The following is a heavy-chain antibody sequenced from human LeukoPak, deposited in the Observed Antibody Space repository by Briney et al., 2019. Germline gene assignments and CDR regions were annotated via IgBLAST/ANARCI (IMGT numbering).Heavy chain of an antibody. CDR3: ARFPKRGYYDPYYFDY. V-gene: IGHV4-59*01. J-gene: IGHJ4*02. CDR1: GGSISSYY. CDR2: IYYSGST. D-gene: IGHD3-22*01. Sequence: SETLSLTCTVSGGSISSYYWSWIRQPPGKGLEWIGYIYYSGSTNYNPYLKSRVTISVDTSKNQFSLKLSSVTAADTAVYYCARFPKRGYYDPYYFDYWGQGTLVTVSS.